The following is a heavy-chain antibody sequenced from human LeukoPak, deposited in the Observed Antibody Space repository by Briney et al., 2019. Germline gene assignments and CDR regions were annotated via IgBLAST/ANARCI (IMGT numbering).Heavy chain of an antibody. D-gene: IGHD3-22*01. V-gene: IGHV3-48*03. J-gene: IGHJ4*02. CDR2: ISSSGSTI. CDR3: AREDYYDSSGDIDY. CDR1: GFTFSSYE. Sequence: GGSLRLSCAASGFTFSSYEMSWVRQAPGKGLEWVSYISSSGSTIYYADSVKGRFTISRDNAKNSLYLQMNSLRAEDTAVYYCAREDYYDSSGDIDYWGQGTLVTVSS.